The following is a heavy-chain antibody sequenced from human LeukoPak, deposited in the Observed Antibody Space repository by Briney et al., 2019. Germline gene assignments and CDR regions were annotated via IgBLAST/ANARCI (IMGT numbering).Heavy chain of an antibody. CDR3: AASRIAARPSV. D-gene: IGHD6-6*01. CDR1: GFXFSSYA. CDR2: ISSNGGST. V-gene: IGHV3-64*01. Sequence: GGSLRLSCAASGFXFSSYAMHWVRQAPGKGLEYVSDISSNGGSTYYACSVKGRFTISRDNSKNTLYLQMGSLRAEDMGVYYCAASRIAARPSVRGQGTTVTVSS. J-gene: IGHJ6*02.